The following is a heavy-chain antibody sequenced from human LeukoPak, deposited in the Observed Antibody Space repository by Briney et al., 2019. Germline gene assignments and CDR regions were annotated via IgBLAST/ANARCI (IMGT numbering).Heavy chain of an antibody. CDR1: GYTFTSYA. J-gene: IGHJ3*02. D-gene: IGHD4-11*01. Sequence: GASVKVSCKASGYTFTSYAMHWVRQAPGQRLEWMGWINAGNGNTKYSQKFQGRVTITRDTSASTAYMELSSLRSEDTAVYYCARIGQYYSIKGEDAFDIWGQGTMVTVSS. CDR3: ARIGQYYSIKGEDAFDI. CDR2: INAGNGNT. V-gene: IGHV1-3*01.